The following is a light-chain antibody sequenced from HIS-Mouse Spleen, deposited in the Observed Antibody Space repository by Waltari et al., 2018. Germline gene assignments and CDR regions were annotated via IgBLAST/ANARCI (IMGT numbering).Light chain of an antibody. V-gene: IGLV2-23*03. J-gene: IGLJ2*01. CDR2: EGS. CDR1: SSDVGSYNL. CDR3: CSYAGSSTFEV. Sequence: QSALTQPASVSGSPGQSITISCTGTSSDVGSYNLVSCYQQHPGKAPNLMIYEGSKRPSGVSNRFSGSKSGNTASLTISGLQAEDEADYYCCSYAGSSTFEVFGGGTKLTVL.